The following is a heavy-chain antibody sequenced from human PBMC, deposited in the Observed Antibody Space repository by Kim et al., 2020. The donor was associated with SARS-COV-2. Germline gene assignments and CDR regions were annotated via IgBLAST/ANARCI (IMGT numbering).Heavy chain of an antibody. D-gene: IGHD3-3*01. CDR1: GGSFSGYY. CDR3: ARGLGSGDFWSGHRKYYFDY. J-gene: IGHJ4*02. Sequence: SETLSLTCAVYGGSFSGYYWSWIRQPPGKGLEWIGEINHSGSTNYNPSLKSRVTISVDTSKNQFSLKLSSVTAADTAVYYCARGLGSGDFWSGHRKYYFDYWGQGTLVTVSS. V-gene: IGHV4-34*01. CDR2: INHSGST.